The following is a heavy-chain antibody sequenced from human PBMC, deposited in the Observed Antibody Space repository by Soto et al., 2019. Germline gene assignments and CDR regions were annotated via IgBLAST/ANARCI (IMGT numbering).Heavy chain of an antibody. CDR3: ARANTAMARSYGMDV. CDR2: IYYSGST. V-gene: IGHV4-31*03. Sequence: QVQLQESGPGLVKPSQTLSLTCTVSGGSISSGGYYWSWIRQHPGKGLEWIGYIYYSGSTYYNPSLKSRVTISVDTSKNQSSLKLGSVTAADTAVYYCARANTAMARSYGMDVWGQGTTVTVSS. J-gene: IGHJ6*02. D-gene: IGHD5-18*01. CDR1: GGSISSGGYY.